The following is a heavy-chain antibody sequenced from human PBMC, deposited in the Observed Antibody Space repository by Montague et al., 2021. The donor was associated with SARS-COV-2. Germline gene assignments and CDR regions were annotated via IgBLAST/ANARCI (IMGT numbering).Heavy chain of an antibody. CDR1: GFSFSSYE. D-gene: IGHD2-15*01. Sequence: SLRLSCAASGFSFSSYETNWARQAPGKGLEWISYISSGSGSSIHYADSVRGRFTISRANAKNSLYLQMNGLRAEDTAIYYCARDVDPNSWDGMDVWGQGTTVTVSS. CDR2: ISSGSGSSI. J-gene: IGHJ6*02. CDR3: ARDVDPNSWDGMDV. V-gene: IGHV3-48*03.